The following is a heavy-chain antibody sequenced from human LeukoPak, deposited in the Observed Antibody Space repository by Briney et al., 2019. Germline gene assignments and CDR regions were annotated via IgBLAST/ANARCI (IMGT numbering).Heavy chain of an antibody. CDR1: GFTFTNAW. D-gene: IGHD3-22*01. CDR3: TTSTYYYDSSGYPN. Sequence: EGSLRLSCAASGFTFTNAWMTWVRQAPGKGLEWVGRIKSKTDGGTTDYAAPVKGRFTISRDDSKNTLYLQMNSLKTEDTAVYYCTTSTYYYDSSGYPNWGQGTLVTVSS. CDR2: IKSKTDGGTT. V-gene: IGHV3-15*01. J-gene: IGHJ4*02.